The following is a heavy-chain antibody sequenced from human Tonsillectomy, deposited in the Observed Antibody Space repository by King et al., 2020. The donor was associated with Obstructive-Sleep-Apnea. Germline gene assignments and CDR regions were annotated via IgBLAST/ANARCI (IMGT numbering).Heavy chain of an antibody. V-gene: IGHV5-51*01. CDR3: ARQQRNAAGTDYPDAGLDI. Sequence: QLVQSGVESKKPGESVRVSCTGSGFSFSKHWISWVRQMPGEGLEWMGLIYPGDADTRYSPTFLGQVTFSVDRSTNTAFLPWTYLRVSDTAIFYCARQQRNAAGTDYPDAGLDIWGQGTMVIVSS. D-gene: IGHD3-10*01. CDR1: GFSFSKHW. CDR2: IYPGDADT. J-gene: IGHJ3*02.